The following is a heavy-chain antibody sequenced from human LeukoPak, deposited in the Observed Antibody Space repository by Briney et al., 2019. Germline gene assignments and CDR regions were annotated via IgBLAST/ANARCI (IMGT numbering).Heavy chain of an antibody. CDR3: AYSRVGYFFDY. V-gene: IGHV4-59*11. Sequence: PSETLSLTCTVCGGSISSHYWSWIRQPPGKELEWIGYIYYSGSTNYNPSLKSRVTISVDTSKNQFSLKLSSVTAADTAVYYCAYSRVGYFFDYWGQGTLVTVSS. CDR1: GGSISSHY. CDR2: IYYSGST. D-gene: IGHD1-26*01. J-gene: IGHJ4*02.